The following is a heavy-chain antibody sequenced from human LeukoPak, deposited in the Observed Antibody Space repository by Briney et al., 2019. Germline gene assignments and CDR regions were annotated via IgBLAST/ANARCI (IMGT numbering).Heavy chain of an antibody. D-gene: IGHD1-26*01. Sequence: GGSLRLSCAASGFTFSNYNMNWVRQAPGKGLEWVSSISSGSSYIFYADSVKGRFTISRDNAKNSLYLQMNSLRAKDTAVYYCARYSGTYRDSWGQGTLVTVSS. CDR3: ARYSGTYRDS. V-gene: IGHV3-21*01. CDR2: ISSGSSYI. CDR1: GFTFSNYN. J-gene: IGHJ4*02.